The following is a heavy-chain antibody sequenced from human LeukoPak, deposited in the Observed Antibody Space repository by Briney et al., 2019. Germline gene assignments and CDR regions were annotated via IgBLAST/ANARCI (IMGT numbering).Heavy chain of an antibody. J-gene: IGHJ4*02. CDR3: ARALPMGWLRYNNPDYYFDY. CDR2: IYYSGST. V-gene: IGHV4-59*01. Sequence: SETLSLTCTVSGGSISSYYWSWIRQPPGKGLEWIGYIYYSGSTNYNPSLKSRVTISVDTSKNQFSLKLSSVTAADTAVYYCARALPMGWLRYNNPDYYFDYWGQGTLVTVSS. D-gene: IGHD5-12*01. CDR1: GGSISSYY.